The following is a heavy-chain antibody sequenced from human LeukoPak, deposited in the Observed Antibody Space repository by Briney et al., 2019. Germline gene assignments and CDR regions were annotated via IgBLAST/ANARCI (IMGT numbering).Heavy chain of an antibody. J-gene: IGHJ6*04. CDR2: INHSGST. V-gene: IGHV4-34*01. D-gene: IGHD3-3*01. Sequence: SETLSLTCTVSGGSFSGYYWSWIRQPPGKGLEWIGEINHSGSTNYNPSLKSRVTISVDTSKNQFSPKLSSVTAADTAVYYCARILRITIFGVVPAPLDVWGKGTTVTVSS. CDR3: ARILRITIFGVVPAPLDV. CDR1: GGSFSGYY.